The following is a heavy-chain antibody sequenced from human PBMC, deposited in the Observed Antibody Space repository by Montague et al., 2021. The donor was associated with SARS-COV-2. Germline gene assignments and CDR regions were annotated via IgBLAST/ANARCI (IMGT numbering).Heavy chain of an antibody. J-gene: IGHJ5*02. V-gene: IGHV4-59*01. CDR2: SYYSGST. CDR1: GGSISSYY. D-gene: IGHD2-2*01. CDR3: SREMVYCSSTSCYESWFDP. Sequence: SETLSLTCTVSGGSISSYYWNWIRQRQRKGLEWVGNSYYSGSTNYNHSLKSRGRISVDTSTNQFYLKLSSVTAADTAVYYCSREMVYCSSTSCYESWFDPWGQGTLVTVSS.